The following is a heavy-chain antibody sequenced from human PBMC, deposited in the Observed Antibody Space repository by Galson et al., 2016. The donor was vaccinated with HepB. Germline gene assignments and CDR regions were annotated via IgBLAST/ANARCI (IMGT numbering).Heavy chain of an antibody. J-gene: IGHJ6*04. V-gene: IGHV3-21*01. D-gene: IGHD1-26*01. CDR1: GFSLGDYN. CDR3: VRDNTWDQYYYVMDV. Sequence: SLRLSCAASGFSLGDYNMNWVRQAPGKGLEWVSSISYNSRDISYADSLKGRSTISKDNAKNSLFLQMSSLRAEDTAVYYCVRDNTWDQYYYVMDVWGKGTTVTVSS. CDR2: ISYNSRDI.